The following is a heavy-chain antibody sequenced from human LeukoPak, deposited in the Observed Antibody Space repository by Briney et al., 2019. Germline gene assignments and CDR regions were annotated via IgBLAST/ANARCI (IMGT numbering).Heavy chain of an antibody. CDR3: AKRKEASGTYHYYGMDV. CDR2: ISGSATYT. CDR1: GFTFSTYA. J-gene: IGHJ6*04. V-gene: IGHV3-23*01. Sequence: GGSLRLSCAASGFTFSTYAMSWVRQAPGKGPEWVSGISGSATYTHYADSVKGRFTISRDNSKNTLYLQMNSLRAEDTAVYYCAKRKEASGTYHYYGMDVWGKGTTVTVSS. D-gene: IGHD6-13*01.